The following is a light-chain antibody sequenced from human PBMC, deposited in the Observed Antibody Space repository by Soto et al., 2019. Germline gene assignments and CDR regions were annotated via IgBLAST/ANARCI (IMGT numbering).Light chain of an antibody. CDR1: QRVTTY. CDR3: QQSYSTPYT. V-gene: IGKV1-39*01. CDR2: TAS. Sequence: IQMTQSPSSLSASVGDRVTITCRASQRVTTYLNWYQQKPGKAPKLLISTASTLQRGVPSKFSGSGSGTDFTRTITTLQPGDFATYFCQQSYSTPYTFGQGTKLEIK. J-gene: IGKJ2*01.